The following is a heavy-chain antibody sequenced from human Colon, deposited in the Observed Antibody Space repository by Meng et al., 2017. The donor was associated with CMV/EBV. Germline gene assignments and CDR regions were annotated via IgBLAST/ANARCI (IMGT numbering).Heavy chain of an antibody. Sequence: QVQLVQSGAEVKKPGASVKVSCKTSGYTFTNFGISWVRQAPGQGLEWMAYISPYNGDTNYAQRFQGRVALTTGTSTSTVYMELGSLTSDDTAMYYCARELARGGYWGQGTLVTVSS. CDR2: ISPYNGDT. J-gene: IGHJ4*02. V-gene: IGHV1-18*01. CDR3: ARELARGGY. CDR1: GYTFTNFG.